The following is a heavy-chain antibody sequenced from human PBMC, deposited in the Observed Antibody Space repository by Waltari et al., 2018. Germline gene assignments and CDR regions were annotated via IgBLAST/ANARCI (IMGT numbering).Heavy chain of an antibody. CDR2: IYHSGST. Sequence: QVQLQESGPGLVKPSETLSLTCAVSGYSISSGYYWGWIRQPPGKGLEWIGSIYHSGSTYYNPSLKSRGPISGDTSKNQFSRKLSSGTAADTAVYYCARDADYGGNPGAYYMDVWGKGTTVTVSS. J-gene: IGHJ6*03. CDR1: GYSISSGYY. D-gene: IGHD4-17*01. CDR3: ARDADYGGNPGAYYMDV. V-gene: IGHV4-38-2*02.